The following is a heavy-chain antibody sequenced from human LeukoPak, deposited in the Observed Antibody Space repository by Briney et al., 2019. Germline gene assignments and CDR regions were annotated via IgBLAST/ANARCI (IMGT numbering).Heavy chain of an antibody. D-gene: IGHD1-14*01. CDR1: GLSFSSFA. J-gene: IGHJ4*02. V-gene: IGHV3-23*01. CDR2: IRGSGET. Sequence: GGSLRLSCAASGLSFSSFAMSWVRQGPARGLEWVSSIRGSGETFYADSVKGRFTLSSDSSRNTVYFQLNNLRVEDTAIYYCAKASWVSSTDADRWGQGTLVTVSS. CDR3: AKASWVSSTDADR.